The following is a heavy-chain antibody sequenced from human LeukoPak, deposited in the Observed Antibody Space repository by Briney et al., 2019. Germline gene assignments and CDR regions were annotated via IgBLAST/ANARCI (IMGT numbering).Heavy chain of an antibody. J-gene: IGHJ4*02. CDR1: GFTFSSYG. CDR3: AKDWGLWFGESTPGY. D-gene: IGHD3-10*01. CDR2: IRYDGSNK. V-gene: IGHV3-30*02. Sequence: GGSLRLSCAASGFTFSSYGMHWVRQAPGKGLEWVAFIRYDGSNKYYADSVKGRFTISRDNSKNTLYLQMNSLRAEDTAVYYCAKDWGLWFGESTPGYWGQGTQVTVSS.